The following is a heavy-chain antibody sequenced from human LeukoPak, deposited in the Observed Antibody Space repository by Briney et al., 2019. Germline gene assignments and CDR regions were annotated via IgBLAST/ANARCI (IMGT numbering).Heavy chain of an antibody. Sequence: GGSLRLSCAASGFTFTSYGMHGVRQAPGKGLEWGAVISHDGSNKYCADSVKGRFTISRDNSKNALYLQMNSLRAEDMAVYYCACGWSHFDYWGQGTLVTVSS. CDR1: GFTFTSYG. CDR3: ACGWSHFDY. J-gene: IGHJ4*02. D-gene: IGHD6-19*01. V-gene: IGHV3-33*05. CDR2: ISHDGSNK.